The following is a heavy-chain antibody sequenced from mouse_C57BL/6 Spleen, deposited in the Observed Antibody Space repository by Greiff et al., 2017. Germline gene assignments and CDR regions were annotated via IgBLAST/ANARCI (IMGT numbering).Heavy chain of an antibody. CDR3: ARWYGSGYDYFDY. CDR1: GYTFTDYY. CDR2: INPNNGGT. V-gene: IGHV1-26*01. J-gene: IGHJ2*01. D-gene: IGHD1-1*01. Sequence: VQLQQSGPELVKPGASVKISCKASGYTFTDYYMNWVKQSHGKSLEWIGDINPNNGGTSYNQKFKGKATLTVDKSSSTAYMELRSLTSEDSAVYYCARWYGSGYDYFDYWGQGTTLTVSS.